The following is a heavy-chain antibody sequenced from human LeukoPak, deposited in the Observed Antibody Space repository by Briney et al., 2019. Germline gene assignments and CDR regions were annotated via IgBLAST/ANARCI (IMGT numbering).Heavy chain of an antibody. V-gene: IGHV4-61*10. CDR1: NGPISSDNYF. Sequence: PSDTLSLTCTVSNGPISSDNYFCSSIRQPAGEGLEWIGYLCYSGSTNYNPSLKSRVTIAVDTSKNQFSLKLSSVTAADTAVYSCASGSYTHYYFDYWGQGTLVTVSS. D-gene: IGHD1-26*01. CDR3: ASGSYTHYYFDY. J-gene: IGHJ4*02. CDR2: LCYSGST.